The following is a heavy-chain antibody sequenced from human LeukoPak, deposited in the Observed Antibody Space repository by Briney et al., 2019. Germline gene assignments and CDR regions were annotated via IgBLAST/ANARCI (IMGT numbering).Heavy chain of an antibody. J-gene: IGHJ4*02. Sequence: GESLQISCKGSGYSFTSYWIGWVRQLPGKGLEWMGIIYPSDSDIRYSPSFQGQVTISADKSISTAYLQWSSLKASDTAMYYCARLNGPATGDYWGQGTLVTVSS. CDR1: GYSFTSYW. V-gene: IGHV5-51*01. CDR3: ARLNGPATGDY. D-gene: IGHD1-1*01. CDR2: IYPSDSDI.